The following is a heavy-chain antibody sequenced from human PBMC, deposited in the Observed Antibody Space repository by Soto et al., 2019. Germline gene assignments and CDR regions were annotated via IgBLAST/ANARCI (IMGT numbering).Heavy chain of an antibody. D-gene: IGHD3-3*01. CDR1: GGSISSYY. V-gene: IGHV4-59*01. J-gene: IGHJ4*02. CDR3: ARATIFGVVIFDY. CDR2: IYYSGST. Sequence: QVQLQESGPGLVKPSETLSLTCTVSGGSISSYYWSWIRQPPGKGLEWIGYIYYSGSTNYNPPLKSRVTISVDTSKNQFSLKLSSVTAADTAVYYCARATIFGVVIFDYWGQGTLVTVSS.